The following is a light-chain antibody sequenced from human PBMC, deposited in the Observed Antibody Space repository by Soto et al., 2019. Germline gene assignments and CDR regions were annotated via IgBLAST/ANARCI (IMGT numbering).Light chain of an antibody. CDR3: HQYGSAPRT. Sequence: EIVLTQSPGTLSLSPWERATLSCRASQSVSSSFLAWYQQRPGQAPRLLIYAASSRATGIPDRISGSGSGTDFTLTISRLEPEDFAVYYCHQYGSAPRTFGQGTKVDIK. CDR2: AAS. CDR1: QSVSSSF. V-gene: IGKV3-20*01. J-gene: IGKJ1*01.